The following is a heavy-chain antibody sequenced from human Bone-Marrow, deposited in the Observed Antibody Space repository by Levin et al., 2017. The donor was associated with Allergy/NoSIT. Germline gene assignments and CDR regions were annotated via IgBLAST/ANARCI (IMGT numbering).Heavy chain of an antibody. Sequence: SGPTLVKPTQTLTLTCTFSGFSLSTNKMRVSWFRQPPGKALEWLARIDWNDDKFYNISLKTRLTISKDTSKNQVVLTMTNMDPVDTGTYYCARDDYGDDGAPGWLDPWGQGTPVLVSS. CDR1: GFSLSTNKMR. V-gene: IGHV2-70*04. D-gene: IGHD4-17*01. J-gene: IGHJ5*02. CDR2: IDWNDDK. CDR3: ARDDYGDDGAPGWLDP.